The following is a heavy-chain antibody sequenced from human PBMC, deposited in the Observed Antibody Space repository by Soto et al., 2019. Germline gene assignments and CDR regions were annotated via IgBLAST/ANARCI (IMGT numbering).Heavy chain of an antibody. D-gene: IGHD3-3*01. CDR3: ARDRYDFWSGFLPVVYYGMDV. Sequence: AAVKVSCKASGYTFTSYAMHWVRQAPGQRLEWMGWINAGNGNTKYSQKFQGRVTITRDTSASTAYMELSSLRSEDTAVYYCARDRYDFWSGFLPVVYYGMDVWGQGTTVTVSS. CDR2: INAGNGNT. J-gene: IGHJ6*02. CDR1: GYTFTSYA. V-gene: IGHV1-3*01.